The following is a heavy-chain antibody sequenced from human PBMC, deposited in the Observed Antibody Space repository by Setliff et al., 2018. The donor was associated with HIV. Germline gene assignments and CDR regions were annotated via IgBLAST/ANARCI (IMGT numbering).Heavy chain of an antibody. J-gene: IGHJ4*02. CDR2: INHSGGT. D-gene: IGHD3-10*01. CDR3: ARGSLVRGVTY. V-gene: IGHV4-34*01. CDR1: GGSFSGYY. Sequence: PSETLSLTCAVYGGSFSGYYWTWIRQPPGKGLEWIGEINHSGGTNYNPSLKSRVTISVDTSKNQFSLKLSSVTAADTAVYYCARGSLVRGVTYWGQGTLVTVSS.